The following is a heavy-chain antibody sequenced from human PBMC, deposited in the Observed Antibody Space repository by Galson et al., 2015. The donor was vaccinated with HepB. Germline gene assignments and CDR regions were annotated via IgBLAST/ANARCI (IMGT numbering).Heavy chain of an antibody. D-gene: IGHD6-13*01. CDR2: ISSSSSYT. CDR1: GFTFSDYY. CDR3: ARTQLVLNYYYYGMDV. J-gene: IGHJ6*02. V-gene: IGHV3-11*06. Sequence: SLRLSCAASGFTFSDYYMSWIRQAPGKGLEWVSYISSSSSYTNYADSVKGRFTISRDNAKNSLYLQMNSLRAEDTAVYYCARTQLVLNYYYYGMDVWGQGTTVTVSS.